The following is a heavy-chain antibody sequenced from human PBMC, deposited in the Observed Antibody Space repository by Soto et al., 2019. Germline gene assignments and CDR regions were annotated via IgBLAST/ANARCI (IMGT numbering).Heavy chain of an antibody. CDR3: AKDETEEGGVRGVMGY. J-gene: IGHJ4*02. CDR1: GFTFDDYA. D-gene: IGHD3-10*01. Sequence: EVQLVESGGGLVQPGRSLRLSCAASGFTFDDYAMHWVRQAPGKGLEWVSGISWNSGSIGYADSVKGRFTISRDNAKNSLYLKMNSLRAEDTALYYCAKDETEEGGVRGVMGYWGQGTLVTVSS. CDR2: ISWNSGSI. V-gene: IGHV3-9*01.